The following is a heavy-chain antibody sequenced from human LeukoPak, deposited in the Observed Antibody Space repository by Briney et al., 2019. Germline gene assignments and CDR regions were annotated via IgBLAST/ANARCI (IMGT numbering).Heavy chain of an antibody. J-gene: IGHJ6*02. CDR1: GYSFTSYW. V-gene: IGHV5-51*01. Sequence: GESLKISCKGSGYSFTSYWIGWVRQMPGKGLEWMGIIYPGDSDTRYSPSFQGQVTISADKSISTAYLQWSSLKASDTAMYYCARTPGYYDFWSGYRHYYYYGMDVWGQGTTVTVSS. CDR3: ARTPGYYDFWSGYRHYYYYGMDV. CDR2: IYPGDSDT. D-gene: IGHD3-3*01.